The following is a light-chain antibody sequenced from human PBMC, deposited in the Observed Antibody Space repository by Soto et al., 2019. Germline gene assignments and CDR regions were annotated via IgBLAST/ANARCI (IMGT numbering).Light chain of an antibody. V-gene: IGKV3-15*01. J-gene: IGKJ1*01. CDR3: QQYNNWPPWT. CDR2: GAS. Sequence: EIVMMQSPATLSVSPRERATLSCRASQALGNNLAWYQHKPGQAPRLLIYGASTRATGVPVRFSGSGSETEFTLSISSLQSDDLAVYYCQQYNNWPPWTFGQGTKVEI. CDR1: QALGNN.